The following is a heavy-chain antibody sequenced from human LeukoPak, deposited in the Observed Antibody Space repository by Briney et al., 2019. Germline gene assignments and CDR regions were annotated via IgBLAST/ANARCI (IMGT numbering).Heavy chain of an antibody. CDR2: IYHSGST. J-gene: IGHJ5*02. V-gene: IGHV4-30-2*01. D-gene: IGHD6-13*01. CDR3: ARFSSWYRDWFDP. Sequence: SQTLSLTCAVSGGSISSGGYSWSWVRQPPGKGLEWIGYIYHSGSTYYNPSLKSRVTISVDKSKNQFSLKLSSVTAADTAVYYCARFSSWYRDWFDPWGQGTLVTVSS. CDR1: GGSISSGGYS.